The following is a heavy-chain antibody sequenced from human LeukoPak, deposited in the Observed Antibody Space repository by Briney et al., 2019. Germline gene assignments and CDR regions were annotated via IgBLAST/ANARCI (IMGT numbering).Heavy chain of an antibody. J-gene: IGHJ4*02. CDR1: GFTFSSYA. D-gene: IGHD1-1*01. CDR3: ATLLADSISSGFEIERHSDY. V-gene: IGHV3-23*01. Sequence: PGGSLRLSCAASGFTFSSYAMSWVRQAPGKGLEWVSAISGSGGSTYYADSVKGRFTISRDNSKNTLYLQMNSLRAEDTAVYYCATLLADSISSGFEIERHSDYWGQGTLVTVSS. CDR2: ISGSGGST.